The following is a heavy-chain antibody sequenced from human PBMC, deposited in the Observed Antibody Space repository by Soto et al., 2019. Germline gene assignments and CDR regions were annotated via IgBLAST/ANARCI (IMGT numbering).Heavy chain of an antibody. CDR3: ARVGDYDFWSGYYEFDY. CDR1: GFTFSSYS. J-gene: IGHJ4*02. V-gene: IGHV3-48*01. CDR2: ISSSSSTI. D-gene: IGHD3-3*01. Sequence: EVQLVESGGGLVQPGGSLRLSCAASGFTFSSYSMNWVRQAPGKGLEWVSYISSSSSTIYYADSVKGRFTISRDNAKNSLYLQMNSLGAEDAAVYYCARVGDYDFWSGYYEFDYWGQGTLVTVSS.